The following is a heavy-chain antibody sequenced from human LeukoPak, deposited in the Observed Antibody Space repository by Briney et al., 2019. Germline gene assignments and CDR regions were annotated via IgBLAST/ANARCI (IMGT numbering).Heavy chain of an antibody. D-gene: IGHD3-9*01. J-gene: IGHJ4*02. Sequence: PGGSLRLSCATSGFSFKSYEMSWVRQAPGKGLEWISYIGVVGSTIYYADSVKGRFTISRDNAKNSLHLQMNSLRAEDTAVYYCARDPGHYDVLTGHSLHYFDYWGQGTLVTVSP. V-gene: IGHV3-48*03. CDR3: ARDPGHYDVLTGHSLHYFDY. CDR2: IGVVGSTI. CDR1: GFSFKSYE.